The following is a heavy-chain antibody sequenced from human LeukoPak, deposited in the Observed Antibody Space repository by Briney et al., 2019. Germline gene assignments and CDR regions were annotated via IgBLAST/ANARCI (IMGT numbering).Heavy chain of an antibody. J-gene: IGHJ4*02. CDR2: IYYSGST. CDR1: GGSISSGGYY. V-gene: IGHV4-31*03. Sequence: KSSQTLSVTCTVSGGSISSGGYYWSWIRQHPGKGLEWIGYIYYSGSTYYNPSLKSRVTISVDTSKNQFSLKLSSVTAADTAVYYCARDSSWSDYYFDYWGQGTLVTVSS. CDR3: ARDSSWSDYYFDY. D-gene: IGHD6-13*01.